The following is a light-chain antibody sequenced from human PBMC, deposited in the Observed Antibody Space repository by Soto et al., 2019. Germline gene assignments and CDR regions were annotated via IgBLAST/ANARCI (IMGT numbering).Light chain of an antibody. CDR3: QQRSNWPLT. CDR2: DAS. V-gene: IGKV3-11*01. CDR1: QSVSSY. Sequence: ETVLTQSPATLSLSPGERATLSCRASQSVSSYLAWYQQKPGQAPRLLIYDASNRATGIPARFSGSGSGTDFTLTISSLAPADFAVYYCQQRSNWPLTFGGGTKVDIK. J-gene: IGKJ4*01.